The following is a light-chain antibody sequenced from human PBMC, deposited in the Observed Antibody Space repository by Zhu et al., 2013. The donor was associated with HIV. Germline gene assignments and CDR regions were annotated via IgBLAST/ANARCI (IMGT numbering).Light chain of an antibody. CDR2: WAS. CDR3: QQYYDTPRT. CDR1: QSILFTSYNRNY. Sequence: DIVLTQSPDSLAVSLGERATINCTSTQSILFTSYNRNYLAWYQQKPGQSPKLLIYWASTRESGVPDRFSGSGSGTDFTLTISSLQAEDVAVYYCQQYYDTPRTFGQGTKVKSN. V-gene: IGKV4-1*01. J-gene: IGKJ1*01.